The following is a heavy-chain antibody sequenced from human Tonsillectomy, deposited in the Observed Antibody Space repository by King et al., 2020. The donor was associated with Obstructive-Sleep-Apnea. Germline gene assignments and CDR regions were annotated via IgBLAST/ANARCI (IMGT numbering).Heavy chain of an antibody. Sequence: QLVQSGAEVKKPGASMKVSCKASGYTFTSYTITWLRQAPGQGLEWMGWISTYNGHTKFAQKFQGRVTMTTDTSTSTAYMELRSLRSDDTAVYYCARRSGFYYNFDHWGQGTLVSVSS. CDR1: GYTFTSYT. J-gene: IGHJ4*02. CDR2: ISTYNGHT. V-gene: IGHV1-18*01. CDR3: ARRSGFYYNFDH. D-gene: IGHD3-22*01.